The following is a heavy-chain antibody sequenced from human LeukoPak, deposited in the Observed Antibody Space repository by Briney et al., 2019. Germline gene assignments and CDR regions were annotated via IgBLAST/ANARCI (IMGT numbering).Heavy chain of an antibody. CDR3: AGGGLAVFDY. CDR2: IHSGGST. D-gene: IGHD6-19*01. J-gene: IGHJ4*02. V-gene: IGHV3-53*01. Sequence: RGSLRLSCAASGFTVSNNYMTWVRQAPGKGLEWVSVIHSGGSTYYADSVKGRFTISRDNSKNTLYLQMNSLTAEDTAVYYCAGGGLAVFDYWGQGTLVTVSS. CDR1: GFTVSNNY.